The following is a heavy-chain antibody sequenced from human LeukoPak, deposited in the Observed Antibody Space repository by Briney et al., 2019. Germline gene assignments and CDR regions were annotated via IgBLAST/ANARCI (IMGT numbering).Heavy chain of an antibody. Sequence: GGSLRLSCASSGFTFSNYWMTWVRQAPGKGLEWVANINRDGSERYYVDSVKGRFTMSRDNANNSLYLQMSSLTVEDTAVYFCARDRGPNSSGWLNWDFDLWGRDTLVTVS. V-gene: IGHV3-7*03. J-gene: IGHJ2*01. CDR2: INRDGSER. CDR3: ARDRGPNSSGWLNWDFDL. CDR1: GFTFSNYW. D-gene: IGHD6-19*01.